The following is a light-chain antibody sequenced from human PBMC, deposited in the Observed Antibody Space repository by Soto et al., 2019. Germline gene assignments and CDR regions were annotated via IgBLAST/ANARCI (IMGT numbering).Light chain of an antibody. CDR2: DTS. V-gene: IGKV1-33*01. J-gene: IGKJ5*01. CDR3: QQYGYRMT. CDR1: QDIRNY. Sequence: DIQMTQSPPSLSASVGDRVTITCQASQDIRNYLNWYQQKPGKTPNVLIYDTSNVETGVPSRFSGSVSGTHFTLTISSLQPEEIASYYCQQYGYRMTFGQGTRLEMK.